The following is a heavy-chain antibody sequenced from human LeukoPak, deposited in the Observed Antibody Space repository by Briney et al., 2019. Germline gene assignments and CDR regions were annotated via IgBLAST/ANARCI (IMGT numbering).Heavy chain of an antibody. V-gene: IGHV3-66*01. J-gene: IGHJ4*02. CDR3: ARVQLVVVPPAYTFDN. CDR2: IHSGGST. CDR1: GFTVSSNY. D-gene: IGHD2-2*01. Sequence: GGSLRLSCAASGFTVSSNYMIWVRQAPGKGLEWVSVIHSGGSTYYADSVKGRFTLSRDTSKNTLYLQMNSLRAEDTAVYYCARVQLVVVPPAYTFDNWGQGTLVTVSS.